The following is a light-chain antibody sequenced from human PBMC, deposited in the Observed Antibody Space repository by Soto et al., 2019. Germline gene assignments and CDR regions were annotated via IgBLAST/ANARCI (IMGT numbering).Light chain of an antibody. CDR2: DIS. V-gene: IGKV3-15*01. Sequence: EIVMTQSPATLSVSPGERATLSCRASQSVRSNYLAWYQQKPGQAPRLLIYDISTRATGIPARFSGSGSGTEFTLTISSLQSEDLAVYFCQQYSDWPLTFGPGTNVDI. J-gene: IGKJ3*01. CDR1: QSVRSN. CDR3: QQYSDWPLT.